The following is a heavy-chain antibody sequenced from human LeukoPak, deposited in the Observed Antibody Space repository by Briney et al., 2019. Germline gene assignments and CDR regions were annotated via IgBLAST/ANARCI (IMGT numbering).Heavy chain of an antibody. CDR1: GGSISSSSYY. CDR2: IYYSGST. CDR3: ARGPYYDFWSGYFDY. V-gene: IGHV4-39*01. J-gene: IGHJ4*02. Sequence: PSETLSLTCTVSGGSISSSSYYWGWIRQPPGKGLEWIGSIYYSGSTYYNPSLKSRVTIFVGTSNNQFSLMLSSVTAADTAVYYCARGPYYDFWSGYFDYWGQGTLVTVSS. D-gene: IGHD3-3*01.